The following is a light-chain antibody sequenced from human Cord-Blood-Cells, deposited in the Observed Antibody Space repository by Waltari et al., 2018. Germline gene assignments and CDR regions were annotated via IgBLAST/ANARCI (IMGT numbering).Light chain of an antibody. CDR2: DVS. Sequence: QSALTQPASVSGSPGQSITISCTGTSRDGGGYNYASWYQQHPGKAPKLMIYDVSKRPSGVSNRFSGSKSGNTASLTISGLQAEDEADYYCAAWDDSLNGRVFGGGTKLTVL. CDR1: SRDGGGYNY. CDR3: AAWDDSLNGRV. J-gene: IGLJ3*02. V-gene: IGLV2-14*01.